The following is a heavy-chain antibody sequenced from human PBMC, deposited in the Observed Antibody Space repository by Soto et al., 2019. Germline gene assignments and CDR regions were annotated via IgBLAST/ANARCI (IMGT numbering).Heavy chain of an antibody. CDR1: GFNFTDFY. Sequence: QVQLEESGGGLVKPGESLRLACAASGFNFTDFYMSWIRQAPGKGLEWISNISSSSSYTDYAESVKGRFTISRDNAKSTLYRQMNSLRAEDTAVYYCARDDPIVTSRPKDAFDFWGQGTMVTVSS. D-gene: IGHD4-4*01. J-gene: IGHJ3*01. CDR3: ARDDPIVTSRPKDAFDF. CDR2: ISSSSSYT. V-gene: IGHV3-11*06.